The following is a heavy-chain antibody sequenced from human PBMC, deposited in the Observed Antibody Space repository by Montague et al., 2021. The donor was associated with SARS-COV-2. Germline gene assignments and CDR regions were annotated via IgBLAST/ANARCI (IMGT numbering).Heavy chain of an antibody. CDR3: ATEVRRGYRGYEGEY. Sequence: SETLSLTCAVYGGSFSGYYWSWIRQPPGKGLEWIGEINHSGSTNYNPSLKSRVTISVDTSKNQFSLKLSSVTAADTAVYYCATEVRRGYRGYEGEYWGQGTLVTVSS. CDR2: INHSGST. CDR1: GGSFSGYY. V-gene: IGHV4-34*01. D-gene: IGHD5-12*01. J-gene: IGHJ4*02.